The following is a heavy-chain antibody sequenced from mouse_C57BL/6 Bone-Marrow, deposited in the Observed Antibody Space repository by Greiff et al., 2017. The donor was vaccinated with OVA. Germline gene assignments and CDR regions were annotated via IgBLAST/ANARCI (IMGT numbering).Heavy chain of an antibody. CDR2: ISYDGSN. J-gene: IGHJ4*01. CDR1: GYSITSGYY. CDR3: ARNAYDSNYDYYAMDY. V-gene: IGHV3-6*01. Sequence: ESGPGLVKPSQSLSLTCSVTGYSITSGYYWNWIRQFPGNKLEWMGYISYDGSNNYNPSLKNRISITRDTSKNQFFLKLNSVTTEDTATYYCARNAYDSNYDYYAMDYWGQGTSVTVSS. D-gene: IGHD2-5*01.